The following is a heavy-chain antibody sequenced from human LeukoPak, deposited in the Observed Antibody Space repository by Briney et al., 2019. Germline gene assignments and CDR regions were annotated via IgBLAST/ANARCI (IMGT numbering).Heavy chain of an antibody. CDR2: ISPSSGGT. Sequence: ASVKVSCKASGYTFSGYYIHWVRQAPGQGLEWMGWISPSSGGTNYAQKFQGRVIMTRDTSIGTAYMELSRLTSDDTAVYYRASPKYGDFYFDYWGQGTLVTVAS. V-gene: IGHV1-2*02. J-gene: IGHJ4*02. CDR3: ASPKYGDFYFDY. D-gene: IGHD2-21*02. CDR1: GYTFSGYY.